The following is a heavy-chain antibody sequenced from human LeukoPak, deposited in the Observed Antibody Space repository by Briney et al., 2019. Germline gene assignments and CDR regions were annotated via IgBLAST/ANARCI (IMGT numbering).Heavy chain of an antibody. Sequence: GASVKVSCKASGYTFTSYDINWVRQATGQGLEWMGWMNPNSGNTGYAQKFQGRVTITRNTSISTAYMELSSLRSEDTAVYYCARTTGKYDFWSGYSYYYMGVWGKGTTVTVSS. CDR1: GYTFTSYD. V-gene: IGHV1-8*03. D-gene: IGHD3-3*01. CDR3: ARTTGKYDFWSGYSYYYMGV. CDR2: MNPNSGNT. J-gene: IGHJ6*03.